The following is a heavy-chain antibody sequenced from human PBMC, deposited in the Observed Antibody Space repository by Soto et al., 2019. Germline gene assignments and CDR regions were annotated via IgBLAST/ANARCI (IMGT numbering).Heavy chain of an antibody. Sequence: EVQLVESGGGLVQPGGSLRLSCAASGFTFSSYSMNWVRQAPGKGLEWVSYISSSSSTIYYADSVKGRFTISRDNAKNSLYLQMNSLRAEDTAVYYCARGEYYYDSSGYNYWGQGTLVTVSS. CDR1: GFTFSSYS. CDR2: ISSSSSTI. CDR3: ARGEYYYDSSGYNY. V-gene: IGHV3-48*01. J-gene: IGHJ4*02. D-gene: IGHD3-22*01.